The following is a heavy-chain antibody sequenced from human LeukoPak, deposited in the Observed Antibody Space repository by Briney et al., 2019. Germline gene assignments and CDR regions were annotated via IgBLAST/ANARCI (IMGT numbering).Heavy chain of an antibody. CDR2: INPSGGST. D-gene: IGHD3-22*01. Sequence: ASVKVSCKASGYTFTSYYMHWVRQAPGQGLEWMGIINPSGGSTSYAQKFQGRVTMTRDTSTSTVYMELSSLRSEDTAVYYCARDSNDSSGYYPPSFDYWGQGTLVTVSP. V-gene: IGHV1-46*01. J-gene: IGHJ4*02. CDR1: GYTFTSYY. CDR3: ARDSNDSSGYYPPSFDY.